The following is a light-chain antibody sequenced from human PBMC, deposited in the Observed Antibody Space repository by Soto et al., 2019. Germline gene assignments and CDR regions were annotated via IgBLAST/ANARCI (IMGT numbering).Light chain of an antibody. J-gene: IGKJ1*01. CDR1: QPISSY. CDR3: QQYYTYPLA. Sequence: AIRMTQSPSSFSASTGDKVTISCRASQPISSYLAWYQQKPGEAPRLLIYAASTLQSGVPSRFSGSGSVTDFTLTISCLQSEDFAIYYCQQYYTYPLAFGQGTKVEI. V-gene: IGKV1-8*01. CDR2: AAS.